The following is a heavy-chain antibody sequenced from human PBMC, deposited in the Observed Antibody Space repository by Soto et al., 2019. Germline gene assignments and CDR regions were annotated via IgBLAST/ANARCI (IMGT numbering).Heavy chain of an antibody. CDR3: ARSLKVVLSLDY. Sequence: QAGGSLRLSCAASGFTFSSYGMHWVRQAPGKGLEWVAVIWYDGSNKYYADSVKGRFTISRDNSKNTLYLQMNSLRAEETAVYYCARSLKVVLSLDYWGQGTLVTVSS. V-gene: IGHV3-33*01. D-gene: IGHD2-15*01. J-gene: IGHJ4*02. CDR1: GFTFSSYG. CDR2: IWYDGSNK.